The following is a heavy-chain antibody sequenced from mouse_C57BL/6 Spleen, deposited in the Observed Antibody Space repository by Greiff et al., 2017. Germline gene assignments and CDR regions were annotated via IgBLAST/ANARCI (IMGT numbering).Heavy chain of an antibody. CDR2: INPNNGGT. J-gene: IGHJ3*01. V-gene: IGHV1-18*01. Sequence: VKLQQSGPELVKPGASVKIPCKASGYTFTDYNMDWVKQSHGKSLEWIGDINPNNGGTIYNQKFKGKATLTVDKSSSTAYMELRSLTSEDTAVYYCARGDYYGSSPLFAYWGQGTLVTVSA. CDR3: ARGDYYGSSPLFAY. CDR1: GYTFTDYN. D-gene: IGHD1-1*01.